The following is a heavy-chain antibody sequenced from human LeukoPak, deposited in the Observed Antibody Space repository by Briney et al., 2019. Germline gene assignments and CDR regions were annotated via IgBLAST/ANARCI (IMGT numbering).Heavy chain of an antibody. CDR1: GYTFTSYG. CDR2: ISAYNGNT. J-gene: IGHJ4*02. Sequence: ASVKVSCKASGYTFTSYGISWVRQAPGQGLEWMGWISAYNGNTNYAQKLQGRVTMTTDTSTSTAYMELRSLRSDDTAVYYCARVGKLLWFGELPFDYWGQGTLVTVSS. D-gene: IGHD3-10*01. CDR3: ARVGKLLWFGELPFDY. V-gene: IGHV1-18*01.